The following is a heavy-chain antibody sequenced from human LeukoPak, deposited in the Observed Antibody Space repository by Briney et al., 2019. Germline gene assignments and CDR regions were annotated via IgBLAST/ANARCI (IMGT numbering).Heavy chain of an antibody. V-gene: IGHV3-11*01. CDR3: AKETLYVDTAMVSFFGY. J-gene: IGHJ4*02. Sequence: GGSLRLSCAASGFTFSDYYMSWIRQAPGKGLEWVSYISSSGSTIYYADSVKGRFTISRDNAKNTLYLQMNSLRAEDTAVYYFAKETLYVDTAMVSFFGYWGQGTLVTVSS. CDR2: ISSSGSTI. D-gene: IGHD5-18*01. CDR1: GFTFSDYY.